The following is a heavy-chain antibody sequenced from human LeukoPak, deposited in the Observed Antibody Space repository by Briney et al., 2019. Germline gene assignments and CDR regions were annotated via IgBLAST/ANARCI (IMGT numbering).Heavy chain of an antibody. V-gene: IGHV3-48*04. CDR1: GFTFXSFG. Sequence: SGFTFXSFGMNWVRQAPGKGLEGVSYISSSGTTIYYADSVKGRFTISRDNAKNSLYLQMNSLRAEDTAVYYCARRRDSGSLQHFDYWGQGTLVTVSS. CDR3: ARRRDSGSLQHFDY. CDR2: ISSSGTTI. D-gene: IGHD1-26*01. J-gene: IGHJ4*02.